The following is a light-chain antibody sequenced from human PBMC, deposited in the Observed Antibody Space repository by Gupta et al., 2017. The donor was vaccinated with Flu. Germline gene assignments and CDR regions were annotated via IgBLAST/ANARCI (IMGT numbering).Light chain of an antibody. CDR3: QQRSNWPPIT. J-gene: IGKJ5*01. Sequence: EIVLTQSPAALSLSPGERATLSCRASQSVNSFLAWYQQKPVRAPRLLIYDASNRATGIPARFSGSGSGTDFTLTISSLEPEDFTVYYCQQRSNWPPITFGQGTRLEIK. CDR1: QSVNSF. V-gene: IGKV3-11*01. CDR2: DAS.